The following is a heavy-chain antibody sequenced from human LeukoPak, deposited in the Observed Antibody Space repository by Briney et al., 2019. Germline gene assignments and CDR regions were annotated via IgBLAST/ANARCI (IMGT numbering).Heavy chain of an antibody. CDR1: GFTFSSYA. CDR2: ISGSGGST. D-gene: IGHD3-22*01. Sequence: GGSLRLSCAASGFTFSSYAMSWVRQAPGKGLEWVSAISGSGGSTYYADSVKGRFTISRDNSKNTLYLQINSLSGRATAVYYCARSGSAHYDSSGSDAFDIWGQGTMVTVSS. CDR3: ARSGSAHYDSSGSDAFDI. J-gene: IGHJ3*02. V-gene: IGHV3-23*01.